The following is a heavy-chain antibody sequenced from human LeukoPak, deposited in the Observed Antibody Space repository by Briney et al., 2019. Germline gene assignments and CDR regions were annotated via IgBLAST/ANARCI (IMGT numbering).Heavy chain of an antibody. V-gene: IGHV4-34*01. CDR1: GGSFSGYY. CDR3: ARSRRITIFGVVIMPPTSFDY. CDR2: IKHSGST. Sequence: SETLSLTCAVYGGSFSGYYWSWIRQPPGKGLEWIGEIKHSGSTNYNPSLKSRVTISVDTSKNQFSLKLSSVTAADTAVYYCARSRRITIFGVVIMPPTSFDYWGQGTLVTVSS. J-gene: IGHJ4*02. D-gene: IGHD3-3*01.